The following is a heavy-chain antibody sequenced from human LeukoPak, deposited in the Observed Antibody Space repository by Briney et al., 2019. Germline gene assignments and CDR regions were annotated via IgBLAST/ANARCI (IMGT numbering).Heavy chain of an antibody. V-gene: IGHV3-23*01. D-gene: IGHD4-11*01. Sequence: GGSLRLSCAASGFTFSSYAMSWVRQAPGKGPEWVSAISGSGGSTYYADPVKGRFTISRDNSKNTLYLQMNSLRAEDTAVYYCAKDRVTTVTSDFDYWGQGTLVTVSS. J-gene: IGHJ4*02. CDR3: AKDRVTTVTSDFDY. CDR2: ISGSGGST. CDR1: GFTFSSYA.